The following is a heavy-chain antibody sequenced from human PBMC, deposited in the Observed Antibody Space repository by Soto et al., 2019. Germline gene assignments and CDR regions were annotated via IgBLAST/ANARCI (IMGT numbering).Heavy chain of an antibody. CDR1: GGSISSSSYY. CDR3: VCIFSVGYCYGFFFCGMDA. CDR2: IFYSGST. D-gene: IGHD5-18*01. J-gene: IGHJ6*02. V-gene: IGHV4-39*01. Sequence: SETLSLTCTVSGGSISSSSYYWGWIRQPPGKGLEWIGSIFYSGSTYYNPSLKSRVTISVDTSKNQFSLELTSVTAADTAVYYCVCIFSVGYCYGFFFCGMDACDLDTTFTVAS.